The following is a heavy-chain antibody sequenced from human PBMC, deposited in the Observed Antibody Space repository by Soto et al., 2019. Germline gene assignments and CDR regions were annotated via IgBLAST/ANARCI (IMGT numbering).Heavy chain of an antibody. CDR2: ISYDGSNK. CDR1: GFTFSSYG. J-gene: IGHJ4*02. D-gene: IGHD5-18*01. Sequence: GGSLRLSCAASGFTFSSYGMHWVRQAPGKGLEWVAVISYDGSNKYYADSVKGRFTISRDNSKNTLYLQMNSLRAEDTAVYYCAKQFGYSYGLIYWGQGTLVTVSS. V-gene: IGHV3-30*18. CDR3: AKQFGYSYGLIY.